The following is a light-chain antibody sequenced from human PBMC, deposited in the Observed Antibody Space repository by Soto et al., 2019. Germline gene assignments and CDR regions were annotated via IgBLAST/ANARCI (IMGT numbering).Light chain of an antibody. V-gene: IGLV7-46*01. J-gene: IGLJ1*01. Sequence: QAVVTQEPALTVSPGGTVTLTCGSSTGAVTNGHYPYWLEQKPGQAPRTLIYDTTNRHSWTPARFSGSLLGGTAALTLSGAQTEDEAEYYCLLSYNGPDVFGTGPKVTVL. CDR3: LLSYNGPDV. CDR1: TGAVTNGHY. CDR2: DTT.